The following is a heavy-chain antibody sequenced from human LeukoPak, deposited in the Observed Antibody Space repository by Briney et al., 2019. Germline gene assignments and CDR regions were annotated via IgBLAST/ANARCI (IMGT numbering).Heavy chain of an antibody. CDR2: IYSGGST. CDR1: GFTVSSNY. CDR3: AYATDDILTGYYFDY. D-gene: IGHD3-9*01. J-gene: IGHJ4*02. V-gene: IGHV3-53*01. Sequence: GGSLRLSCAASGFTVSSNYMSWVRQAPGKGLEWVSVIYSGGSTYYADSVKGRFTISRDNSKNTLYLQMNSLRAEDTAVYYCAYATDDILTGYYFDYWGQGTLVTVSS.